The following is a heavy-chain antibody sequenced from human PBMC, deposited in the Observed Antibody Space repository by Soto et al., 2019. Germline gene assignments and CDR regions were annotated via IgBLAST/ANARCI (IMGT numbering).Heavy chain of an antibody. V-gene: IGHV1-18*01. CDR1: GYSFMKYG. D-gene: IGHD2-2*01. Sequence: ASVKVSCKGFGYSFMKYGINWVRQAPGQGLEWVGWISPYSGYTHSAQKFHGRLTLTTGTAASTAYMELRILRSADTALYYCAREASLLVPAAQPSRFGCWGRGXLVTVYS. CDR2: ISPYSGYT. J-gene: IGHJ4*02. CDR3: AREASLLVPAAQPSRFGC.